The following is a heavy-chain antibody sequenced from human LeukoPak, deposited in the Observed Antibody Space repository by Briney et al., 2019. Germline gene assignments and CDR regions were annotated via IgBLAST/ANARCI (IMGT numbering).Heavy chain of an antibody. CDR1: GRSVSTFY. CDR3: ARGSTDVYWYLDV. Sequence: PSXTLSLTCIVSGRSVSTFYWSWLRQSPGKGLEWVGFVHDTGSTSYNPSLKSRVTISLETSKNQLSLMLTSVAAADTAMYYCARGSTDVYWYLDVWGRGTLVTVSS. V-gene: IGHV4-59*02. J-gene: IGHJ2*01. CDR2: VHDTGST. D-gene: IGHD1-26*01.